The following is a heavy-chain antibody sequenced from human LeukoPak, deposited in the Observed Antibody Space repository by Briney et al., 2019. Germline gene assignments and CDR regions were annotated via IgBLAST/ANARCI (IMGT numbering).Heavy chain of an antibody. CDR2: ISAYNGNT. D-gene: IGHD3-9*01. CDR1: GYTFSSYG. Sequence: GESLKISCKGSGYTFSSYGISWVRQAPGQGLEWMGWISAYNGNTNYAQKLQGRVTMTTDTSTSTAYMKLRSLRSDDTAVYYCARGFGRYLDWLWGPIDNWFDPWGQGTLVTVSS. J-gene: IGHJ5*02. CDR3: ARGFGRYLDWLWGPIDNWFDP. V-gene: IGHV1-18*01.